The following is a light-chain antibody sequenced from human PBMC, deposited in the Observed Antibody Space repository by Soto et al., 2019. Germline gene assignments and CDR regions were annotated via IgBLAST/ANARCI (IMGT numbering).Light chain of an antibody. CDR1: QRISTS. CDR3: QRTNPPPLS. CDR2: AAS. Sequence: DIQMTQSPSSLSASVGDRVTITCRANQRISTSLNWYQHKPGNAPTLLIYAASYWQSGVPSRFPGSGSGTEFTLTFNSLQPEDFATYYCQRTNPPPLSFGPGTEVELK. V-gene: IGKV1-39*01. J-gene: IGKJ3*01.